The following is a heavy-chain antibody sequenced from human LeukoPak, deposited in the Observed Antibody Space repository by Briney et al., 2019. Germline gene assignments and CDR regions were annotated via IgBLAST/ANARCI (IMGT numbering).Heavy chain of an antibody. J-gene: IGHJ5*02. D-gene: IGHD6-13*01. Sequence: GGSLRLSCAASGFTFSSYSMNWVRQAPGKGLEWVSSISSSSSYIYYADSVKGRFTISRDNAKNSLYLQMNSLRAEDTAVYCCARWTGQQRDNWFDPWGQGTLVTVSS. CDR3: ARWTGQQRDNWFDP. CDR1: GFTFSSYS. V-gene: IGHV3-21*01. CDR2: ISSSSSYI.